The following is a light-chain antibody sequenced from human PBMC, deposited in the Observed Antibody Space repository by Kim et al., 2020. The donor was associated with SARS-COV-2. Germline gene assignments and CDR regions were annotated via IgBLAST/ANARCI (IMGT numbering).Light chain of an antibody. V-gene: IGLV6-57*04. Sequence: NFMLTQPHSVSESPGETVTISCTRSRGSIDDNYVQWYQQRPGGVPTTVIYEDDQRPSGVSDRFSGSIDNSSNSASLPISGLRTEDEADYYCQSYNRDNVLFGGGTQLTVL. CDR3: QSYNRDNVL. CDR1: RGSIDDNY. CDR2: EDD. J-gene: IGLJ2*01.